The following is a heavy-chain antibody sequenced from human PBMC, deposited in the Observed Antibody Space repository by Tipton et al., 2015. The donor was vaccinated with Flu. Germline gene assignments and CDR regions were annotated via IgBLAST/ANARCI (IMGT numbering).Heavy chain of an antibody. CDR2: ISGSSSYT. Sequence: SLRLSCAASGFTFSGDYMSWIRQAPGKGLEWISFISGSSSYTNYADSVKGRFTISRDNAKNSVFLRMDSLRAEDTAVYYCARDETYCDSSSCYFGHWGQGTLVIVSS. J-gene: IGHJ5*02. CDR3: ARDETYCDSSSCYFGH. CDR1: GFTFSGDY. V-gene: IGHV3-11*06. D-gene: IGHD2-2*01.